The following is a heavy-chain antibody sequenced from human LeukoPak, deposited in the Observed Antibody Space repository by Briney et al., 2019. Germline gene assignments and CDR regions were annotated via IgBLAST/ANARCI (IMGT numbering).Heavy chain of an antibody. CDR3: ARISAVDYFFDF. CDR1: GGSISNYF. D-gene: IGHD5-18*01. Sequence: SETLSLTCIVSGGSISNYFWSWIRQPPGKGLEWIGYIYFNGSIYHSGSTAYNPSLRGRVTISLDSSKKHFSLHLTSVTAADTAIYYCARISAVDYFFDFWGLGTLVTVSS. V-gene: IGHV4-59*01. CDR2: IYFNGSIYHSGST. J-gene: IGHJ4*02.